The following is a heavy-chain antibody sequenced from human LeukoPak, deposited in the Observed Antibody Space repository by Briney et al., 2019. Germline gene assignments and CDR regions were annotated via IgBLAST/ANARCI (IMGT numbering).Heavy chain of an antibody. J-gene: IGHJ4*02. CDR3: ARDGRIAAFDY. CDR2: ISSSSSSI. V-gene: IGHV3-48*01. CDR1: GFIFSTFR. D-gene: IGHD6-6*01. Sequence: PGGSLRLSCAASGFIFSTFRMNWVRQAPGKGLEWVSYISSSSSSIYYADSVKGRLTISRDNAKNSLYLQMNSLRAEDTAVYYCARDGRIAAFDYWGQGTLVTVSS.